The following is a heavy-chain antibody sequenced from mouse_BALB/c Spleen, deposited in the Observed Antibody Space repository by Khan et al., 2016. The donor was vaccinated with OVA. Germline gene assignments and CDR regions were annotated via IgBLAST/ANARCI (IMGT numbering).Heavy chain of an antibody. CDR2: INPTSTYT. Sequence: QVQLQQSGTELARPGASVKMSCKASGYTFTSYTMHWVKQRPGQGLEWIGYINPTSTYTNYNQKFKDKATLTADKSSTTAYMQLSSLTSEDSAVYYCARAGAYYRSDGWFAYWGQGTLVTVSA. CDR1: GYTFTSYT. CDR3: ARAGAYYRSDGWFAY. V-gene: IGHV1-4*01. J-gene: IGHJ3*01. D-gene: IGHD2-14*01.